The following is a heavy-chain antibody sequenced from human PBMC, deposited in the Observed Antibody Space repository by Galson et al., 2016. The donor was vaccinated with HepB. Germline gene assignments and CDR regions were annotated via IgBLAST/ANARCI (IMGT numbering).Heavy chain of an antibody. CDR1: GFTFSSYA. CDR3: AKRFSSWYYFDY. D-gene: IGHD6-13*01. J-gene: IGHJ4*02. V-gene: IGHV3-23*01. CDR2: IGSSGGTI. Sequence: SLRLSCAASGFTFSSYAMSWVRQAPGKGLEWVSPIGSSGGTINYANSVKGRFTISRDNSKNTLYLQMNSLRAEDTAVYYCAKRFSSWYYFDYWGQGTLVTVSS.